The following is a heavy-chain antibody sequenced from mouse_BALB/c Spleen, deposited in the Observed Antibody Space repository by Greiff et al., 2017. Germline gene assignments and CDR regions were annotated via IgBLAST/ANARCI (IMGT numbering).Heavy chain of an antibody. CDR3: AREAVVAPPSYYFDY. J-gene: IGHJ2*01. V-gene: IGHV1-4*02. D-gene: IGHD1-1*01. Sequence: QVQLQQSAAELARPGASVKMSCKASGYPFTSYTMPWVKQRPGQGLEWIGYINPSSGYTEYNQKFKDKTTLTADKSSSTAYMQLSSLTSEDSAVYYCAREAVVAPPSYYFDYWGQGTTLTVSS. CDR1: GYPFTSYT. CDR2: INPSSGYT.